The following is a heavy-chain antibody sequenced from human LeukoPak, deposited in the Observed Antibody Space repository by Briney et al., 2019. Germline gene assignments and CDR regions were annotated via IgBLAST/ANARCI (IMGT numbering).Heavy chain of an antibody. Sequence: PSETLSLTCIVSGYSISSVYYWGWIRQPPGKGLEWIGSIYHSGSTYYNPSLKSRVTISVDTSKNQFSLKLSSVTAADTAMYYCERLRRVGATPFDYWGQGTLVTVSS. D-gene: IGHD1-26*01. CDR3: ERLRRVGATPFDY. CDR2: IYHSGST. CDR1: GYSISSVYY. J-gene: IGHJ4*02. V-gene: IGHV4-38-2*02.